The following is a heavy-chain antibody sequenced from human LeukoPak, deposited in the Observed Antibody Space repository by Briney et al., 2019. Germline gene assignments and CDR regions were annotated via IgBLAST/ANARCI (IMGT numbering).Heavy chain of an antibody. CDR3: AKDRVVGATRAY. V-gene: IGHV3-23*01. Sequence: PGGSLSLSFAASGFTFSSYAMSWVRQAPGKGLEWVSAISGSGGSTYYADSVKGRFTISRDNSKNTLYLQMNSLRAEDTAVYYCAKDRVVGATRAYWGQGTLVTVSS. CDR1: GFTFSSYA. CDR2: ISGSGGST. J-gene: IGHJ4*02. D-gene: IGHD1-26*01.